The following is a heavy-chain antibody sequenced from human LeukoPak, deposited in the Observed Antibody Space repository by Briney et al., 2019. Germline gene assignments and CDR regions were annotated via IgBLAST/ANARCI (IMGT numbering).Heavy chain of an antibody. CDR2: ISSSSSTI. D-gene: IGHD6-19*01. CDR3: AKTRIAVAGPYYFDY. V-gene: IGHV3-48*01. Sequence: GGSLRLSCAASGFTFSSYSMNWVRQAPGKGLEWVSYISSSSSTIYYADSVKGRFTISRDNAKNSLYLQMNSLRAEDTAVYYCAKTRIAVAGPYYFDYWGQGTLVTVSS. CDR1: GFTFSSYS. J-gene: IGHJ4*02.